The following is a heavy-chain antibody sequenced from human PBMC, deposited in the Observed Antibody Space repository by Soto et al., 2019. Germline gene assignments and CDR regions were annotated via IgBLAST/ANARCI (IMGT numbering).Heavy chain of an antibody. D-gene: IGHD6-13*01. J-gene: IGHJ3*02. CDR3: ARERLAAGSDALDI. CDR2: INSSGGHT. V-gene: IGHV1-46*01. CDR1: GYTFTRHY. Sequence: QVQLVQSGAEVKKPGASVKVSCKASGYTFTRHYIHWVRQAPGQGLEWMGIINSSGGHTYYAQKVQGRVTMIRDTSTCTVYMELSSLRSEDTAVYYCARERLAAGSDALDIWGQGTMVTVSS.